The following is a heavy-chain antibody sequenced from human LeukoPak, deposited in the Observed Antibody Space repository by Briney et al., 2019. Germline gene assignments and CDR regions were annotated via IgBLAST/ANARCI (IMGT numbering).Heavy chain of an antibody. D-gene: IGHD2-15*01. J-gene: IGHJ4*02. CDR1: GYSISSSYY. Sequence: PSETLSLTCTVSGYSISSSYYWSWIRQPPGKGLEWIGYIYYSGSTNYNPSLKSRVTISVGTSKNQFSLKLSSVTAADTAVYYCARGPYCSGGSCYGYFDYWGQGTLVTVSS. CDR3: ARGPYCSGGSCYGYFDY. CDR2: IYYSGST. V-gene: IGHV4-61*01.